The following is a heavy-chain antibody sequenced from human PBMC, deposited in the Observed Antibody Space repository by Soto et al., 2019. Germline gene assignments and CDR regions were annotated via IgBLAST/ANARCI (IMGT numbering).Heavy chain of an antibody. CDR3: ARDVCTSCSTPRGLDY. CDR1: GFTFSNYG. J-gene: IGHJ4*02. Sequence: LRLSCAASGFTFSNYGMHWVRQAPGKGLEWVAVIWYDGSDKYYADSVKGRFTISRDNSKNTLYLHMSSLRAEDTAVYYCARDVCTSCSTPRGLDYWGQGTLVTVSS. V-gene: IGHV3-33*01. CDR2: IWYDGSDK. D-gene: IGHD2-2*01.